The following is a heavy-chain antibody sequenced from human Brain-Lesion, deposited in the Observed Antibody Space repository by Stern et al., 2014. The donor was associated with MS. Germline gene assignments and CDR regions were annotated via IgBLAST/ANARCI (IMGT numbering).Heavy chain of an antibody. J-gene: IGHJ6*02. CDR3: ARDNKVYGIDV. D-gene: IGHD2/OR15-2a*01. CDR1: GFTFSDHF. Sequence: EVQLVQSGGGLVQPGGSLRLSCAASGFTFSDHFIDWVRQAPGKGLEWVGRLRNKANSYSTEYAASVKGRFTFSRDDSKNSLFVQMNSLRIEDTAIYYCARDNKVYGIDVLGQGPSVTVSS. CDR2: LRNKANSYST. V-gene: IGHV3-72*01.